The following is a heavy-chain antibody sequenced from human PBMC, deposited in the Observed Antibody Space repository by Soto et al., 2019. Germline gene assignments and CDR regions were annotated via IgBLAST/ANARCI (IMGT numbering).Heavy chain of an antibody. CDR1: GFTFSSYA. CDR2: ISGSGGST. J-gene: IGHJ4*02. V-gene: IGHV3-23*01. CDR3: AKDQHGYDFFGGYDY. Sequence: EVQLLESGGGLVQPGGSLRLSCAASGFTFSSYAMSWVRQAPGKGLEWVSAISGSGGSTYYADSVKGRFTISRDNSKNTLDLQMNSLRAVDTAVYYCAKDQHGYDFFGGYDYWGQGTLLAVSS. D-gene: IGHD5-12*01.